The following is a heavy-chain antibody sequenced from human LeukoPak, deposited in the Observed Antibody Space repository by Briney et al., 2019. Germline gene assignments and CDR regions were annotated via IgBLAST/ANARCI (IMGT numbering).Heavy chain of an antibody. CDR1: GGTFSSYT. D-gene: IGHD7-27*01. Sequence: SVKVSCKASGGTFSSYTITWVRQAPGQGLEWMGGIITVFGTTNYAQKFQGRVTITADESTSTAYMELSSLRSEDTAVYYCARDVQTGDRDYWGQGTLVTVSS. CDR2: IITVFGTT. CDR3: ARDVQTGDRDY. J-gene: IGHJ4*02. V-gene: IGHV1-69*01.